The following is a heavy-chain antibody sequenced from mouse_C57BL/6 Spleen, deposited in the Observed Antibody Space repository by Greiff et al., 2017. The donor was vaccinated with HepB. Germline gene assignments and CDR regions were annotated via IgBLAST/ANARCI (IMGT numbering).Heavy chain of an antibody. V-gene: IGHV5-17*01. D-gene: IGHD2-4*01. CDR2: ISSSSSTI. Sequence: EVQVVESGGGLVKPGGSLKLSCAASGFTFSDYGMHWVRQAPEKGLEWVAYISSSSSTIYYADTVKGRFTISRDNAKNNLFLQMTSLRSEDKAMYYCARMSLYYDYNWYFDVWGTGTTVTVSS. CDR3: ARMSLYYDYNWYFDV. CDR1: GFTFSDYG. J-gene: IGHJ1*03.